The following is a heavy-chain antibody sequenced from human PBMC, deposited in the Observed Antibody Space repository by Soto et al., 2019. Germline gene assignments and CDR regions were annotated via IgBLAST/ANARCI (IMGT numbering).Heavy chain of an antibody. V-gene: IGHV4-39*01. CDR1: GGSISSSSYY. J-gene: IGHJ3*02. Sequence: PSETLSLTCTVSGGSISSSSYYWGWIRQPPGKGLEWIGSIYYSGSTYYNPSLKSRVTISVDTSKNQFSLKLSSVTAADTAVYYCARHEYILVVVAATFAFDIWGQGTMVTVSS. D-gene: IGHD2-15*01. CDR2: IYYSGST. CDR3: ARHEYILVVVAATFAFDI.